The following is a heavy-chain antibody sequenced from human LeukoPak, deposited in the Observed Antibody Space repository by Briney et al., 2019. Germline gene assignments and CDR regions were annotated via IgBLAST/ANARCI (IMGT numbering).Heavy chain of an antibody. CDR3: ARDGPKYCSNGVCYAPVDP. J-gene: IGHJ5*02. V-gene: IGHV3-21*01. Sequence: GGSLRLSCAASGFTFSSYSMNWVRQAPGKGLEWVSSISSGSSYIYYADSVKGRFTISRDNGKNSMYLQMNSLRAEDTAVYYCARDGPKYCSNGVCYAPVDPWGQGTLVTVSS. CDR2: ISSGSSYI. D-gene: IGHD2-8*01. CDR1: GFTFSSYS.